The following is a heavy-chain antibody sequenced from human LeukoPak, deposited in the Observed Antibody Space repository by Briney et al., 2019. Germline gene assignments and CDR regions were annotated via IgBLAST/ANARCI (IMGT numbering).Heavy chain of an antibody. CDR2: ISSNGSTI. CDR3: ARVSIAAAAFFDY. CDR1: GFTFSSYE. V-gene: IGHV3-48*03. D-gene: IGHD6-13*01. J-gene: IGHJ4*02. Sequence: GGSLRLSCAASGFTFSSYEMNWVRQAPGKGLEWVSYISSNGSTIYYADSVKGRFTISRDNAKNSLYLQMNSLRAEDTAVYYCARVSIAAAAFFDYWGQGTLVTVSS.